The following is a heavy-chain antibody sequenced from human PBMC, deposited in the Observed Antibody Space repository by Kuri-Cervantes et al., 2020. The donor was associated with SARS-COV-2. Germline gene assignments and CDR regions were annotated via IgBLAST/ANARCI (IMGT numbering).Heavy chain of an antibody. CDR1: GGSFSGYY. Sequence: AETLSLTCAVYGGSFSGYYWSWIRQPPGKGLGWIGKIKHSGSTNYNPSLKSRVTISVDTSKNQFSLKLSSVTAADTAVYYCAHLGYSYAYARDYWGQGPLVTVSS. D-gene: IGHD5-18*01. J-gene: IGHJ4*02. CDR3: AHLGYSYAYARDY. V-gene: IGHV4-34*01. CDR2: IKHSGST.